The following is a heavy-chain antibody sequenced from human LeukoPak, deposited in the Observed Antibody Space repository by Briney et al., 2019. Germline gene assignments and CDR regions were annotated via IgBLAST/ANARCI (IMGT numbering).Heavy chain of an antibody. CDR3: AAEGQWSLVHYFNS. Sequence: GASVKVSCKVSGNTLTDLSIHWVRQAPEKGLDWMGGFDPEDAEVIYAEKFQDRVTMTEDPSTDTAYLGLSSLRSEDTAVYYCAAEGQWSLVHYFNSWGQGTLVTVSS. J-gene: IGHJ4*02. V-gene: IGHV1-24*01. CDR2: FDPEDAEV. CDR1: GNTLTDLS. D-gene: IGHD2-15*01.